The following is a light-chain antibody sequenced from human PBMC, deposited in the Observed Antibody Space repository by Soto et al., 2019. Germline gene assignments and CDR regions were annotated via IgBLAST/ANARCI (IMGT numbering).Light chain of an antibody. Sequence: DIQMTQSPSTLSASVGDRVTITCRASQSISSWLAWYQQKPGKAPKLLIYDASSLESGVPSRFSGSGSGTEFTLTISSLQPDDFAPYYFQQYHSYWTFGQGTKVEIK. CDR2: DAS. J-gene: IGKJ1*01. V-gene: IGKV1-5*01. CDR1: QSISSW. CDR3: QQYHSYWT.